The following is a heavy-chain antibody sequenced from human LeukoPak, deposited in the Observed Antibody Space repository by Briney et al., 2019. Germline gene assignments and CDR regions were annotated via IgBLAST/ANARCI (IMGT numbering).Heavy chain of an antibody. CDR3: AKAGYSGYDYFDY. D-gene: IGHD5-12*01. Sequence: GGSLRLSCAASGFTFSSYAMNWVRQAPGKGLEWVSAISGSGGSTYYADSVKGRFTISRDNSKNTLYLQMNSLRAEDTAVYYCAKAGYSGYDYFDYWGQGTLVTVSS. J-gene: IGHJ4*02. V-gene: IGHV3-23*01. CDR2: ISGSGGST. CDR1: GFTFSSYA.